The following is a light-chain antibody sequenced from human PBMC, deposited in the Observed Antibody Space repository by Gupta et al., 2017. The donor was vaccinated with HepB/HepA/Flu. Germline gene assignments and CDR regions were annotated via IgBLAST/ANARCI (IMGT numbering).Light chain of an antibody. CDR1: RSNIGSNP. J-gene: IGLJ3*02. V-gene: IGLV1-44*01. CDR3: AAWDDSVNSVV. CDR2: SYD. Sequence: QSVVTQPPSASGTPGQRVTISCSGSRSNIGSNPVGWYQQLPGTAPKLLIFSYDQRPSGVPDRFSATKSGTSASLVISGLQPEDEADYQWAAWDDSVNSVVFGGGTKLSVL.